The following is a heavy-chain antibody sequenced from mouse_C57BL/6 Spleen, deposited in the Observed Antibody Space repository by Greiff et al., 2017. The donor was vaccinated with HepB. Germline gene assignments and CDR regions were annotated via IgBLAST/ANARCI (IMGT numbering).Heavy chain of an antibody. Sequence: QVQLQQSGAELVKPGASVKLSCKASGYTFTSYWMHWVKQRPGRGLEWIGRIDPNSGGTKYNEKFKSKATLTVDKPSSTAYMHLSSLTSEDSAVYYCGRASDYPYAMDYWGQGTSVTVSS. CDR2: IDPNSGGT. D-gene: IGHD2-4*01. V-gene: IGHV1-72*01. J-gene: IGHJ4*01. CDR1: GYTFTSYW. CDR3: GRASDYPYAMDY.